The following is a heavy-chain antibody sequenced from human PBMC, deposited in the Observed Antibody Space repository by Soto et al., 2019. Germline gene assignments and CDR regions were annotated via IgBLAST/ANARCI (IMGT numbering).Heavy chain of an antibody. V-gene: IGHV3-15*07. Sequence: EVQLVESGGGLVKPGESLRLSCAAAGFTFRDAWMNWVRQAPGKGLEWVGRIKNKANGGTTDYAAPVKDRFSISRDDSKNTLYLQMKSLRIEDTAVYFCTTGPYGSGSYYNVGYWGQGTLVTVSS. J-gene: IGHJ4*02. CDR1: GFTFRDAW. CDR2: IKNKANGGTT. D-gene: IGHD3-10*01. CDR3: TTGPYGSGSYYNVGY.